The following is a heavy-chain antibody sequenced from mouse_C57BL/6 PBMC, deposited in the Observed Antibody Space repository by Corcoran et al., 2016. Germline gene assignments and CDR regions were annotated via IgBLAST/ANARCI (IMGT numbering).Heavy chain of an antibody. CDR2: INPNNGGT. V-gene: IGHV1-26*01. Sequence: EVQLQQSGPELVKPGASVKISCKASGYTFTDYYMNWVKQSHGKSLEWIGDINPNNGGTSYNQKFKGKATLTVDKSSSTAYMELRSLTSEDSAVYYCARRRAGTWYFDYWGQGTTLTVSS. CDR3: ARRRAGTWYFDY. J-gene: IGHJ2*01. CDR1: GYTFTDYY. D-gene: IGHD3-3*01.